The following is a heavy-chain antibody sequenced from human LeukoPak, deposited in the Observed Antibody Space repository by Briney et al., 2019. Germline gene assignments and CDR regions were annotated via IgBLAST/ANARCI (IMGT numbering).Heavy chain of an antibody. V-gene: IGHV4-4*02. CDR1: GDSVNNTNW. J-gene: IGHJ3*02. CDR3: TRGGQQLGNAFDI. Sequence: SETLSLTCAVSGDSVNNTNWWTWVRQSPGKGLEWIGEIFHSGVTNYNPSLKSRAVISLEKSKNQFSLKLTSVTAADTAVYYCTRGGQQLGNAFDIWGQGTMVTVSS. CDR2: IFHSGVT. D-gene: IGHD6-13*01.